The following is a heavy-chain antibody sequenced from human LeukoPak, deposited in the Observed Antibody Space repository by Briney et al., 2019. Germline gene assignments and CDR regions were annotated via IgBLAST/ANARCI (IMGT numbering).Heavy chain of an antibody. Sequence: GGSLRLSCAASGFTFSSYAMHWVRQAPGKGLEWVAVISYGGSNKYYADSVKGRFTISRDSSKNTLFLQMNSLRAEDTALYYCARDYTVVKAFDIWGQGTMVTVSS. CDR1: GFTFSSYA. V-gene: IGHV3-30*04. CDR2: ISYGGSNK. CDR3: ARDYTVVKAFDI. J-gene: IGHJ3*02. D-gene: IGHD4-23*01.